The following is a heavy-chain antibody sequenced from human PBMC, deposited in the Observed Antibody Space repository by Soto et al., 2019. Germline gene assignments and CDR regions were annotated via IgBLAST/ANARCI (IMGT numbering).Heavy chain of an antibody. CDR1: GGTFSSYA. CDR2: IIPIFGTA. V-gene: IGHV1-69*01. J-gene: IGHJ5*02. CDR3: ARGGGSSWYRQGAQNWFDP. Sequence: QVQLVQSGAEVKKPGSSVKVSCKASGGTFSSYAISWVRQAPGQGLEWMGGIIPIFGTANYAQKFQGRVTITADESTSTAYMELSSLRSEDTAVYYCARGGGSSWYRQGAQNWFDPWGQGTLVTVSS. D-gene: IGHD6-13*01.